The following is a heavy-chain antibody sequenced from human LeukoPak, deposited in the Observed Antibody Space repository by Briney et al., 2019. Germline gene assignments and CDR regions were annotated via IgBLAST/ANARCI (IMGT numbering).Heavy chain of an antibody. J-gene: IGHJ6*02. CDR2: IYYSGST. CDR3: ARGDPLYGMDV. CDR1: GGSISSYY. V-gene: IGHV4-59*01. Sequence: SETLSLTCTVSGGSISSYYWSWIRQPPGKGLEWIGYIYYSGSTNYNPSLKSQVTISVDTSKNQFSLKLSSVTAADTAVYYCARGDPLYGMDVWGQGTTVTVSS.